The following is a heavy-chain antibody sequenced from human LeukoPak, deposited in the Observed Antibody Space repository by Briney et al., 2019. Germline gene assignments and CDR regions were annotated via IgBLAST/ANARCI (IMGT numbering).Heavy chain of an antibody. V-gene: IGHV1-2*02. CDR1: GYTFTCHY. CDR2: INPKNAGT. D-gene: IGHD6-13*01. Sequence: GASVKVSCKASGYTFTCHYMHWVRQAPGQGLEWMGWINPKNAGTNFAQRFQGRVTMTRDTSSSTVYMELSRLRSDDTAFYYCARTLYGAAVPGGLDYWGQGTLVTVSS. CDR3: ARTLYGAAVPGGLDY. J-gene: IGHJ4*02.